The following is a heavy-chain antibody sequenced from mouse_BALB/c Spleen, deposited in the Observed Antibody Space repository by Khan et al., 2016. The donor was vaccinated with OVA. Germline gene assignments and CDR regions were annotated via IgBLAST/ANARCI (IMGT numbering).Heavy chain of an antibody. J-gene: IGHJ3*01. V-gene: IGHV5-6*01. Sequence: EVELVESGGDLVKPGGSLKLSCAASRFTFSTYGMSWVRQTPDKRLEWVATVSTGGGYTYYPDSVKGRFTISRDNAKNTLYLQMSSLKSEDTAMFYCARLAYYYDSEGFAYWGQGTLVTVSA. CDR1: RFTFSTYG. CDR2: VSTGGGYT. CDR3: ARLAYYYDSEGFAY. D-gene: IGHD1-1*01.